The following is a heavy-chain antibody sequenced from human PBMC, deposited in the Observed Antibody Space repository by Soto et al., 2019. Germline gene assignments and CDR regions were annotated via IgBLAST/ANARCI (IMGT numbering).Heavy chain of an antibody. V-gene: IGHV4-4*07. J-gene: IGHJ2*01. D-gene: IGHD6-13*01. Sequence: SETLSLTCSVSGASISSFNWNWVRQPAGKGPEWVGRLNIAGTINYNPSLKSRITMSMDTSKNQISLRLRSVTAADTAIYYCARDRGEYTSSWFWYFSHWGHGTLVTVSS. CDR3: ARDRGEYTSSWFWYFSH. CDR2: LNIAGTI. CDR1: GASISSFN.